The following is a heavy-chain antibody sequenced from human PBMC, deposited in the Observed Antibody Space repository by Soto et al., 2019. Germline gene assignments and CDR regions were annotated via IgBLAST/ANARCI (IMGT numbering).Heavy chain of an antibody. D-gene: IGHD3-16*02. CDR2: IYYSGST. CDR3: ARRSRRSYRYRDY. J-gene: IGHJ4*02. CDR1: GGSISSGGYY. V-gene: IGHV4-31*03. Sequence: QVQLQESGPGLVKPSQTLSLTCTVSGGSISSGGYYWSWIRQHPGKGLEWIGYIYYSGSTYYNPYLKSRVTISVDTSKNQFSLKLSSVTAADTAVYYCARRSRRSYRYRDYWGQGTLVTVSS.